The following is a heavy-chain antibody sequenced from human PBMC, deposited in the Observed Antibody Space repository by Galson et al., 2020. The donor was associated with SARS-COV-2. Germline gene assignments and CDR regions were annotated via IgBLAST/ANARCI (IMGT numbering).Heavy chain of an antibody. CDR3: ARDPAPLYGDNYYYAMDV. D-gene: IGHD4-17*01. V-gene: IGHV4-59*01. CDR2: ISYSGST. CDR1: DAPISSYY. J-gene: IGHJ6*02. Sequence: ETSETLSLTCSVSDAPISSYYWSWIRLPPGKGLEWIGYISYSGSTSYNPSLRSRVTISVDLSKNQFSLKLSSVTAADTAVYYCARDPAPLYGDNYYYAMDVWGRGTTVTVSS.